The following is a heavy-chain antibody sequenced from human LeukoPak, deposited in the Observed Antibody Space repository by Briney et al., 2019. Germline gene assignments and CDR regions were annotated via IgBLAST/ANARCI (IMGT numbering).Heavy chain of an antibody. CDR2: ISDSGGST. D-gene: IGHD6-13*01. CDR1: GFSLSRYA. CDR3: AKCRGSSWSDYFDY. V-gene: IGHV3-23*01. Sequence: GGSLRLSCAVSGFSLSRYAMSWVRKAPGKGLEWVSAISDSGGSTYYADSVKGRFTISRDNSRNTLYLQMDTLRAEDTAVYYCAKCRGSSWSDYFDYWGQGTLVTVSS. J-gene: IGHJ4*02.